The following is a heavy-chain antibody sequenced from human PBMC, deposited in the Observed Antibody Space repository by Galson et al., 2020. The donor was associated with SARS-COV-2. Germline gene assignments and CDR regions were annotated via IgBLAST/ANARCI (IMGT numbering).Heavy chain of an antibody. Sequence: SQTLSLTCTVSGGSISSSSYYWGWIRQPPGKGLEWIGSIYYSGSTYYNPSLKSRVTISVDTSKNQFSLKLSSVTAAGTAVYYCARLRLVDILVVGGGSKAVDYLGQGTLGTGSS. V-gene: IGHV4-39*01. J-gene: IGHJ4*02. CDR2: IYYSGST. CDR1: GGSISSSSYY. D-gene: IGHD2-15*01. CDR3: ARLRLVDILVVGGGSKAVDY.